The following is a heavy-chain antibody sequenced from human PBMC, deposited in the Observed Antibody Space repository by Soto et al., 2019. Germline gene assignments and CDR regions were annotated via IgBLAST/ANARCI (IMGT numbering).Heavy chain of an antibody. CDR2: IRKKAYSYTT. D-gene: IGHD2-21*02. Sequence: EVQLVESGGGLVQPGGSLRLSCLASGFTFSDHYMDWVRQAPGMGLEWVGRIRKKAYSYTTEYAASVKDRFTISRDDSRXSXXLQMNSLKIXXTAVXXXXXXWXDHRYFDNWGQGTLVTVSS. CDR3: XXXWXDHRYFDN. J-gene: IGHJ4*02. CDR1: GFTFSDHY. V-gene: IGHV3-72*01.